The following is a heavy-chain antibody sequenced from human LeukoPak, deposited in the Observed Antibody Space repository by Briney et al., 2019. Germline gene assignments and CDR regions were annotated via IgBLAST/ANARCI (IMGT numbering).Heavy chain of an antibody. CDR2: IYYSGST. Sequence: PSETLSLTCTVSGGSISSYYWSWIRQPPGKGLEWIGYIYYSGSTNYNPSLKSRVTISVDTSKNQFSLKLSSVTAADTAIYYCARAGGYSYGNIDYWGQRTLVTVSS. CDR1: GGSISSYY. D-gene: IGHD5-18*01. CDR3: ARAGGYSYGNIDY. V-gene: IGHV4-59*01. J-gene: IGHJ4*02.